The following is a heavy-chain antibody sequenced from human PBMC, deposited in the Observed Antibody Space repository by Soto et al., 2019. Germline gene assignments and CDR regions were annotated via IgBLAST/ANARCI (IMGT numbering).Heavy chain of an antibody. CDR1: GDSISRDGYS. J-gene: IGHJ4*01. CDR3: AREMSYYFDS. CDR2: IYHSGAT. Sequence: QVQLQESGSGLVKPSQTLVLTCTVSGDSISRDGYSWSWLRQPPGKGLEWIGYIYHSGATYYNPSLTSRVTTSVDKSKNQFSLRLASVTAADTAVYYCAREMSYYFDSLGHGTLVTVSS. V-gene: IGHV4-30-2*01.